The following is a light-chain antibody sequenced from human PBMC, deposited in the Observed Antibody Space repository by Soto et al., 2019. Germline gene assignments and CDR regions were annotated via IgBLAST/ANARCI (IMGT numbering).Light chain of an antibody. CDR3: QAWDSSTGV. CDR2: EDS. CDR1: KLGNKY. V-gene: IGLV3-1*01. J-gene: IGLJ2*01. Sequence: SYELTQPPSVSVSPGQTASITCSGDKLGNKYACWYQQKSGQSPVLVIYEDSKRTSGIPERFSGSNSGNTAPLTISGTQAMDEADYYVQAWDSSTGVFGGGTKLTVL.